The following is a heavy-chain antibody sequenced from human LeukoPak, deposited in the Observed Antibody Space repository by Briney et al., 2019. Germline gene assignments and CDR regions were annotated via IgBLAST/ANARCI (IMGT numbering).Heavy chain of an antibody. CDR2: MNPNSGNT. J-gene: IGHJ4*02. CDR3: ARTFPYYYGSGSSKPIDY. Sequence: ASVKVSCKASGYTFTSYDINWVRQATGQGLEWMGWMNPNSGNTGYAQKFQGRVTMTRNTSISTAYMELSSLRSEDTAVYYCARTFPYYYGSGSSKPIDYWGQGTLVTVSS. V-gene: IGHV1-8*01. CDR1: GYTFTSYD. D-gene: IGHD3-10*01.